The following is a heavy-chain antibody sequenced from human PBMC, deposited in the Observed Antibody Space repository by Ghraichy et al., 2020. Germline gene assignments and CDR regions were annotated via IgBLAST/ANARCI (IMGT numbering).Heavy chain of an antibody. Sequence: GGSLRLSCAASGFTFGRYGMSWVRQAPGKGLEWVSGINNTGGNSNYADSVKGRFTISRDNTKSTLYLQMNSLRVEDTAVYYCAKDYSSGWYDAFDTWGQGTKVTVSS. CDR2: INNTGGNS. V-gene: IGHV3-23*01. CDR1: GFTFGRYG. J-gene: IGHJ3*02. CDR3: AKDYSSGWYDAFDT. D-gene: IGHD6-19*01.